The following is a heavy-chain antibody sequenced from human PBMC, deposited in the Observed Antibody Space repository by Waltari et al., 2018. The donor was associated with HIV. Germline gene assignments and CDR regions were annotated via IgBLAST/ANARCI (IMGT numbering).Heavy chain of an antibody. J-gene: IGHJ5*02. CDR3: AGAPNGDFSWLDP. Sequence: QLQLPESGPGLVKPSETLSLTCPVSGGSVTSSTYYWGWIRQAPGRGLEWIGAISYSGSAYYNPSLESRVTISLDTSKNQFSLKLQSVTAADTAVYYCAGAPNGDFSWLDPWGQGTLVTVSS. D-gene: IGHD4-17*01. CDR2: ISYSGSA. V-gene: IGHV4-39*07. CDR1: GGSVTSSTYY.